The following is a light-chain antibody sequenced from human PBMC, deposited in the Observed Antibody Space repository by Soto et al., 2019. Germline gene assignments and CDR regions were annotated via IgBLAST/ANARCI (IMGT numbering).Light chain of an antibody. CDR2: AAS. J-gene: IGKJ2*01. CDR3: QQLSSYPNT. V-gene: IGKV1-9*01. CDR1: QGISDY. Sequence: DIQLTQSPPFLSASVGDRVTITCRASQGISDYLTWYQQEPGKAPKLLIYAASTLQSGVPSRFSGSGSETEFTLTISSLQPEDFATYYCQQLSSYPNTFGQGTKLEIK.